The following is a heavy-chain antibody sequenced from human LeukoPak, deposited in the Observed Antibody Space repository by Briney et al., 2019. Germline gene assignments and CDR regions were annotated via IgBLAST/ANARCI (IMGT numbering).Heavy chain of an antibody. V-gene: IGHV3-30*04. D-gene: IGHD4-17*01. Sequence: GSLRLSCAASGFTFSTYAMHWVRQAPGKGLEWVAVISYDGSNKYYADSVKGRFTISRDNSKNTLYLQMNSLRAEDTAVYFCARGAYYGDYVGAFDIWGQGTLVTVSS. J-gene: IGHJ3*02. CDR2: ISYDGSNK. CDR1: GFTFSTYA. CDR3: ARGAYYGDYVGAFDI.